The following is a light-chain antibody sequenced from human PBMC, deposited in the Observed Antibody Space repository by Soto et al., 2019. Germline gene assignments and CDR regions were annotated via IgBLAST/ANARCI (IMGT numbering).Light chain of an antibody. Sequence: QSALTQPRSVSGSPGQSVTICCTGTSSDVGGYNYVSWYQQHPGKAPQFMIDDVSKRPSGVHDRFSGSKSGNTASLTISGLQAEDEADYYCCSYAGSYTFVFGTGTQLTVL. CDR3: CSYAGSYTFV. V-gene: IGLV2-11*01. CDR2: DVS. J-gene: IGLJ1*01. CDR1: SSDVGGYNY.